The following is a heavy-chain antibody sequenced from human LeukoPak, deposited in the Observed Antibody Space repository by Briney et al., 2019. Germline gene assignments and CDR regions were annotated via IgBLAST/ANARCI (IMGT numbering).Heavy chain of an antibody. Sequence: GGSLRFSCAASGFTFSSYGMHWVRQAPGKGLKWVAVISYDGSNKYYADSVKGRFTISRYNSKNTLYLQMNSLRAEDTAVYYCAKEVDIVVVPAAGFDYWGQGTLVTVSS. V-gene: IGHV3-30*18. CDR1: GFTFSSYG. CDR3: AKEVDIVVVPAAGFDY. D-gene: IGHD2-2*03. J-gene: IGHJ4*02. CDR2: ISYDGSNK.